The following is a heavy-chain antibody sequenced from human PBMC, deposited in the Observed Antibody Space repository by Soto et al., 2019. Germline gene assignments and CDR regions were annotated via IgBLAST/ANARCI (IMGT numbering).Heavy chain of an antibody. V-gene: IGHV4-59*01. CDR1: GGSFSNDY. CDR2: IFHTGIT. CDR3: ARDNTLRFLEWLDPRYYYYYYGMDV. Sequence: SETLSLTGFISGGSFSNDYWTWIRQSPGKGLEWIGYIFHTGITDYNPSVKSRVTISIDKSRNLFSLNLTSVTAADTAVYYCARDNTLRFLEWLDPRYYYYYYGMDVWGQGTTVTVSS. D-gene: IGHD3-3*01. J-gene: IGHJ6*02.